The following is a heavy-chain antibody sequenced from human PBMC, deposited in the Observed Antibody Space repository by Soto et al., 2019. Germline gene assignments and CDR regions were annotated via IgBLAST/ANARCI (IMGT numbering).Heavy chain of an antibody. D-gene: IGHD3-16*01. CDR2: IRSSSSII. V-gene: IGHV3-48*02. CDR3: ARSYAWWYLDL. J-gene: IGHJ2*01. CDR1: GFTFNSYS. Sequence: EVQLVESGGGLVQPGGSLRLSCAASGFTFNSYSMNWVRQAAGKGLEWVSYIRSSSSIIYYADSVKGRFTISRDNAKNLLYLQMKLLRDEDTAVYYCARSYAWWYLDLWGRGTLVIVSS.